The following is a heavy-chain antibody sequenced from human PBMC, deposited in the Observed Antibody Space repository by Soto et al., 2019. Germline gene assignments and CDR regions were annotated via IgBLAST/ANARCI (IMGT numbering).Heavy chain of an antibody. CDR2: INDSGNT. J-gene: IGHJ4*02. Sequence: SETLSLTCAVSGGSFRGYFWSWIRQSPAKGLEWIGEINDSGNTYYNPSFKSRLTISVDTSTSQISLRLTSVTAADSAVYYCQGGDFWGQGARVTVSS. CDR1: GGSFRGYF. V-gene: IGHV4-34*01. CDR3: QGGDF. D-gene: IGHD3-16*01.